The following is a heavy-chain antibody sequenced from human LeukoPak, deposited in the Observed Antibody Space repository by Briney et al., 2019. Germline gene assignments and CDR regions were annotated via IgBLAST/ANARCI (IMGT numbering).Heavy chain of an antibody. D-gene: IGHD2-15*01. Sequence: PSGTLSLTCTVSVASLSSYYWTWIPQPPGRGLEYIGYFYYSGTTNYNPSLKSRVTISVDTSKNQLSLKLRSVTAADTAVYYCASASGGYYQYYMDVWGKGTTVTVAS. CDR2: FYYSGTT. J-gene: IGHJ6*03. CDR3: ASASGGYYQYYMDV. CDR1: VASLSSYY. V-gene: IGHV4-59*01.